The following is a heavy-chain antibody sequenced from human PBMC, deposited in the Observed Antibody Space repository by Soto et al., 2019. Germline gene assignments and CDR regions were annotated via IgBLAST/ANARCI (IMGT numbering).Heavy chain of an antibody. J-gene: IGHJ4*01. CDR1: GFTFSNAW. Sequence: EVQLVESGGDLVKPGGSLRLSCAASGFTFSNAWINWVRQAPGKGLECVGRIKCKTEGGTTDFAEHVKGRFAISRDDENNMVYLRMNSLKIEDTAVYYCTTDSDGTILTVRFDYWGHGTLVTVSS. D-gene: IGHD1-1*01. CDR3: TTDSDGTILTVRFDY. V-gene: IGHV3-15*07. CDR2: IKCKTEGGTT.